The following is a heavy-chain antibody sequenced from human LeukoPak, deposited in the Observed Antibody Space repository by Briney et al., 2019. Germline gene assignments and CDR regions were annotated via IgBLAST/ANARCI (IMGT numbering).Heavy chain of an antibody. CDR3: AIQKMDGPDH. J-gene: IGHJ5*02. V-gene: IGHV4-39*01. CDR2: IYYSGST. Sequence: PSETLSLTCTVSSGSISSSSYYWGWIRQPPGKGLEWIGSIYYSGSTYYNPSLKSRVTIFVDTSKNQFSLKLSSVTAADTAVYYCAIQKMDGPDHWGQGTPVTVSS. D-gene: IGHD2-8*01. CDR1: SGSISSSSYY.